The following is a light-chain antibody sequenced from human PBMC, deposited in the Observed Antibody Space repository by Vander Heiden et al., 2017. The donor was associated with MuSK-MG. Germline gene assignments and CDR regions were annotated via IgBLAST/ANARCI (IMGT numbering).Light chain of an antibody. CDR2: WAS. Sequence: DIVMTQSPDSLAVFLGERATINCKSSQSVLYSSNNKNYLAWYQQKPRQPPKLLICWASTRESGVPDRFSGSGSGTDFTLTISSLQAEDVAVYYCQQYYSIPPTFGQGTKVEI. CDR3: QQYYSIPPT. CDR1: QSVLYSSNNKNY. J-gene: IGKJ1*01. V-gene: IGKV4-1*01.